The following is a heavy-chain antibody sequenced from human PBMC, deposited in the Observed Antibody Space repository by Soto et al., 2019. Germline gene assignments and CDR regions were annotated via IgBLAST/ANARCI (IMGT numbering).Heavy chain of an antibody. CDR1: GGTFSSHA. J-gene: IGHJ5*02. CDR3: ARDDYCSSTSCYTRWFDP. V-gene: IGHV1-69*06. D-gene: IGHD2-2*02. CDR2: IIPIFATA. Sequence: ASVKVSCKASGGTFSSHAISWVRQAPGQGLEWMGGIIPIFATANYAQKFQGRVTITADKSTSTAYMELSSLRSEDTAVYYCARDDYCSSTSCYTRWFDPWGQGTLVTVS.